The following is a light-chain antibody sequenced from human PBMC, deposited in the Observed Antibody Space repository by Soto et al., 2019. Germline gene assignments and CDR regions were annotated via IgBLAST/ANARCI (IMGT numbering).Light chain of an antibody. CDR2: DAS. V-gene: IGKV3-11*01. Sequence: EIVLTQSPATLSLSPGERATLSCRASQSVSSYLAWYQQKPGQAPRLLIYDASNRATGIPARFSGSGSGTAFTLPISSLAPEDFAVYYCQQRSNWPPYTFGQGTKLEIK. J-gene: IGKJ2*01. CDR1: QSVSSY. CDR3: QQRSNWPPYT.